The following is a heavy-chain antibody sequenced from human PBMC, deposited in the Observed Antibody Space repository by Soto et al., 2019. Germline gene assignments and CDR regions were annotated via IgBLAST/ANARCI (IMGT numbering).Heavy chain of an antibody. J-gene: IGHJ4*01. V-gene: IGHV4-59*01. D-gene: IGHD6-19*01. CDR3: AKNCCSVAGRLHLDY. CDR1: GGSISTYY. CDR2: VDYSGNS. Sequence: PSETLSLTCTVSGGSISTYYWSWIRQPPGKGLEWIGCVDYSGNSDSNPSLKSRVTISIDTSKKQVSLKLNSVTAADTAVYYCAKNCCSVAGRLHLDYWGQGIPVTVSS.